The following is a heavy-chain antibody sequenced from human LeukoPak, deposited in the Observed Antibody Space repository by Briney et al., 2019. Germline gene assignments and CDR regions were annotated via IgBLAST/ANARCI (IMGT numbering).Heavy chain of an antibody. Sequence: PGGSLRLSCAASGFTFSSYALSWVRQAPGKGLEWVSSISGSGGSTYYADSVKGRFTISRDNSKNTLYLQMNSLRAEDTAVYYCAKLLSSYYGMDVWGQGTTVTVSS. D-gene: IGHD3-10*01. V-gene: IGHV3-23*01. CDR3: AKLLSSYYGMDV. CDR2: ISGSGGST. J-gene: IGHJ6*02. CDR1: GFTFSSYA.